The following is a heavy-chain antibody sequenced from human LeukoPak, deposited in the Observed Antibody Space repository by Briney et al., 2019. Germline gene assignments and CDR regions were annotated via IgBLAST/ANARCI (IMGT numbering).Heavy chain of an antibody. Sequence: ASVKVSCKASGYTFTSLDINWVRQATGHGPEWMGWMSPSSGNTGYAQQFEGRVTMTSDTSKSTAYMELRSLTSEDTAVYYCARGIDAGVDHWGQGTLVTVSS. CDR3: ARGIDAGVDH. D-gene: IGHD2/OR15-2a*01. J-gene: IGHJ4*02. CDR2: MSPSSGNT. V-gene: IGHV1-8*01. CDR1: GYTFTSLD.